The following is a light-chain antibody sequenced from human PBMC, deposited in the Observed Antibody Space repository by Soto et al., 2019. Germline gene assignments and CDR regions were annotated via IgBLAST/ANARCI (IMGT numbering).Light chain of an antibody. CDR2: NTF. CDR1: QSVVNYQ. J-gene: IGKJ3*01. V-gene: IGKV3-20*01. CDR3: LQYDNSPRT. Sequence: EVVLTQSPGTLSLSPGERATLSCRTSQSVVNYQLAWYRQKPGQAPRLLIYNTFHRATGIPDRFSGSGSGTDLTLTISRLEPEDFAVYYCLQYDNSPRTFGPGTKVDI.